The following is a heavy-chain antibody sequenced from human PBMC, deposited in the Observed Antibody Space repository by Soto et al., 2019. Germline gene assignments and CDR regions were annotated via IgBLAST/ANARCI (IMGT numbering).Heavy chain of an antibody. CDR1: GGSFSGYY. CDR3: ARGLYNWNYFDY. CDR2: INHSGST. J-gene: IGHJ4*02. V-gene: IGHV4-34*09. D-gene: IGHD1-20*01. Sequence: PSETLSLTCAVYGGSFSGYYWGWIRQPPGKGLEWIGEINHSGSTNYNPSLESRVTISVDTSKNQFSLKLSSVTAADTAVYYCARGLYNWNYFDYWGQGTLVTVSS.